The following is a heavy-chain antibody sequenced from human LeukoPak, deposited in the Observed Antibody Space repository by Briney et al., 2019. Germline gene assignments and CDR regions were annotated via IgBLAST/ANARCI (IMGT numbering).Heavy chain of an antibody. V-gene: IGHV4-4*02. CDR3: ARDTRRDYYDNSGYFDY. D-gene: IGHD3-22*01. J-gene: IGHJ4*02. CDR1: GASISSTNW. CDR2: IYHSGSP. Sequence: SGTLSLTCDVSGASISSTNWWSWVRQPPGKGLEWIGEIYHSGSPHYNPSLKGRVIISVDESKNQFSLRLTSVTAADTAVYYCARDTRRDYYDNSGYFDYWGQGTLVTVSS.